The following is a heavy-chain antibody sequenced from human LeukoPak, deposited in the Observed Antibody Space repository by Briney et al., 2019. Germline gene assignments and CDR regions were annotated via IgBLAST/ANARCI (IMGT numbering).Heavy chain of an antibody. CDR2: ISYDGSNK. Sequence: GGSLRLSCAASGFTFSSYAMHWVRQAPGKGLEWVAVISYDGSNKYYADSVKGRFTISRDNTKNTLYLQMNSLRAEDTAMYYCATSRTFDYSGQGTLVTVSS. D-gene: IGHD1-1*01. CDR1: GFTFSSYA. J-gene: IGHJ4*02. V-gene: IGHV3-30-3*01. CDR3: ATSRTFDY.